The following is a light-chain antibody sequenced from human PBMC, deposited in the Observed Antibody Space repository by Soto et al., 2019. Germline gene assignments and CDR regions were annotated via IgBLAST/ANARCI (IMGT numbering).Light chain of an antibody. CDR1: SSDVGGYNY. CDR2: EVS. CDR3: SSYEGTYYV. Sequence: QSALTQPPSASGSPGQSVTISCTGTSSDVGGYNYVSWYQQHPGKAPKIMIYEVSKRPSGVPDRFSGSKSGNTASLTVSGLQAEEEAEYYCSSYEGTYYVFGTGTKVTV. J-gene: IGLJ1*01. V-gene: IGLV2-8*01.